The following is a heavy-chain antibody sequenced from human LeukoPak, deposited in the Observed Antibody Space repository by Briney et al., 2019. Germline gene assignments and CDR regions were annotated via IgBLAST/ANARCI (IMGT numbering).Heavy chain of an antibody. D-gene: IGHD1-7*01. Sequence: PSETLSLTCTVSGVSISGVSISSYYWSWIRQPAGKGLEWIGRGHTSGTTHYSPSLKSRVTMSVDTSKNQFSLRLNSVTAADTAVYYCVRIITGTYFDWFDPWGQGTLVTVSS. J-gene: IGHJ5*02. V-gene: IGHV4-4*07. CDR3: VRIITGTYFDWFDP. CDR1: GVSISGVSISSYY. CDR2: GHTSGTT.